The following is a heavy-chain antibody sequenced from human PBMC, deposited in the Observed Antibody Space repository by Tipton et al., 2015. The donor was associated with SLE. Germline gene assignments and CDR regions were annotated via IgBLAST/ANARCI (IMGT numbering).Heavy chain of an antibody. CDR2: ASYSGRP. D-gene: IGHD5-12*01. CDR3: ARDIYYGMDV. Sequence: TLSLTCTVSGGSISSYYWSWIRQPTGKGLEWIGDASYSGRPNFNPSLKSRVTVSVDTSKNQFSLRLSSVTAAYSAVYYCARDIYYGMDVWCQGTTVTVSS. V-gene: IGHV4-59*01. J-gene: IGHJ6*02. CDR1: GGSISSYY.